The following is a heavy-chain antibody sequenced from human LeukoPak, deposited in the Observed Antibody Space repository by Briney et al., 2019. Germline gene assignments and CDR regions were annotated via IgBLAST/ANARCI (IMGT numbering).Heavy chain of an antibody. V-gene: IGHV1-18*01. J-gene: IGHJ5*02. D-gene: IGHD2-2*01. CDR2: ISAYNGNT. Sequence: ASVKVSCKASGYAFSSYGISWVRQAPGQGLEWMGWISAYNGNTNYAQMLQGRVTMTTDTSTSTAYMEVRSLRSDDTAMYYCARDVGDIVTIPAAISVPWGQGTLVTVSS. CDR3: ARDVGDIVTIPAAISVP. CDR1: GYAFSSYG.